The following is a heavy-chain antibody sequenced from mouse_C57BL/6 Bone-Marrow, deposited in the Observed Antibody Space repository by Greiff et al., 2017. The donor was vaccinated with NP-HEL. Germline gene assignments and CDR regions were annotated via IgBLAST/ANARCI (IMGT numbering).Heavy chain of an antibody. CDR1: GFTFSDYY. Sequence: EVNVVESEGGLVQPGSSMKLSCTASGFTFSDYYMAWVRQVPEKGLEWVANINYDGSSTYYLDSLKSRFIISRDNAKNILYLQMSSLKSEDTATYYCARDGVAVDYWGQGTSVTVSS. CDR2: INYDGSST. J-gene: IGHJ4*01. V-gene: IGHV5-16*01. CDR3: ARDGVAVDY.